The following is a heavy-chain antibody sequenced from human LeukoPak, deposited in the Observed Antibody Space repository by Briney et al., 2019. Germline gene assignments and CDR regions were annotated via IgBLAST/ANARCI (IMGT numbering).Heavy chain of an antibody. CDR1: GGSISSYY. J-gene: IGHJ4*02. V-gene: IGHV4-59*01. D-gene: IGHD3-22*01. CDR2: IYYSGST. CDR3: AREGYYDSSGYPTFDC. Sequence: SETLSLTCTVSGGSISSYYWSWIRQPPGKGLEWIGYIYYSGSTNYNPSLKSRVTISVDTSKNQFSLKLSSVTAADTAVYYCAREGYYDSSGYPTFDCWGQGTLVTVSS.